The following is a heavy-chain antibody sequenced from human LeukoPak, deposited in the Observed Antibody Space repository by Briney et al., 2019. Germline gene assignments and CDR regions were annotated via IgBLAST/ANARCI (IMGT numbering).Heavy chain of an antibody. CDR3: ARRPLEHPFLDY. J-gene: IGHJ4*02. CDR1: GGSLSPYY. V-gene: IGHV4-59*08. Sequence: SETLSLTCTVSGGSLSPYYWTWIRQPPRKGLEWIGYIYHTGTTRYNPSLNSRVTISVETSKNQFSLRLNSVTAADTAVYYCARRPLEHPFLDYWGQGTLVTVSS. CDR2: IYHTGTT. D-gene: IGHD1/OR15-1a*01.